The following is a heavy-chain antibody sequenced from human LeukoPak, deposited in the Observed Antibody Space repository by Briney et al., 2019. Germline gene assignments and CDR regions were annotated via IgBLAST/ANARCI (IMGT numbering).Heavy chain of an antibody. D-gene: IGHD1-26*01. CDR3: AKGGSYYNWFDP. V-gene: IGHV3-23*01. J-gene: IGHJ5*02. Sequence: VGSLRLSCAASGFTFSSYAMSWVRQAPGKGLEWVSAISGSGGSTYYADSVKGRFTISRENSKNTLYLQMNSLRAEDTAVYYCAKGGSYYNWFDPWGQGTLVTVSS. CDR1: GFTFSSYA. CDR2: ISGSGGST.